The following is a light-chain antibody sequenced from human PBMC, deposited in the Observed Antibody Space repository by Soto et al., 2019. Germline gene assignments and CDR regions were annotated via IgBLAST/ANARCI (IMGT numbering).Light chain of an antibody. V-gene: IGKV3-20*01. Sequence: EIVLTQSPGTLSLSPGERATLSCRASQSVASSYLAWYQQKPGQAPRLLIYGASSRATGIPDRFSGGGSGTDFTLTISRLEREDFAVYYCQQHGSSPRTFGQGTKLEIK. CDR2: GAS. J-gene: IGKJ2*01. CDR1: QSVASSY. CDR3: QQHGSSPRT.